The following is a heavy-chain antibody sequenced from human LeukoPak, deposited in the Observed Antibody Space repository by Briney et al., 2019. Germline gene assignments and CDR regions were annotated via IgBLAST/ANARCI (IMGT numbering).Heavy chain of an antibody. CDR3: ARGYGGNSPLWYYYMDV. D-gene: IGHD4-23*01. CDR1: GGTFSSYA. Sequence: SVKVSCKASGGTFSSYAISWVRQAPGQGLEWMGGIIPTFGTANYAQKFQGRVTITTDESTSTAYMELSSLRSEDTAVYYCARGYGGNSPLWYYYMDVWGKGTTVTVSS. CDR2: IIPTFGTA. J-gene: IGHJ6*03. V-gene: IGHV1-69*05.